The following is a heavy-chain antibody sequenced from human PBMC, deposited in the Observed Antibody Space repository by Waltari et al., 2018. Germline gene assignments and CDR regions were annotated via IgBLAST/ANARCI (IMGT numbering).Heavy chain of an antibody. V-gene: IGHV4-39*02. CDR2: ISYNGAT. D-gene: IGHD5-12*01. CDR1: GASITSTKHS. J-gene: IGHJ3*01. Sequence: QLQLQESGPGLVKPSETLSLTCSVSGASITSTKHSWGWIRQPPGQGLEWIPTISYNGATYSSPSLRGRVTVSRDTSMNYVSLKLGSVTAADTAVYYCATYIGASVGTAAFNVWGQGTMVTVSS. CDR3: ATYIGASVGTAAFNV.